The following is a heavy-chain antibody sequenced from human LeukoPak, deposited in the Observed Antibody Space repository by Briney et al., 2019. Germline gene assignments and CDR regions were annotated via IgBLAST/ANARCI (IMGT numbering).Heavy chain of an antibody. Sequence: GGSLRLSCEVSGFTFSTYSMNWVRQAPGKGLEWVSSISSTSTYIYYADSVKGRFTFSRDNAKNSVYLQMNGLRGEDTAVYYCVSRGDFWSGYWGMDVWGQGTTVTVSS. D-gene: IGHD3-3*01. CDR1: GFTFSTYS. CDR2: ISSTSTYI. CDR3: VSRGDFWSGYWGMDV. J-gene: IGHJ6*02. V-gene: IGHV3-21*01.